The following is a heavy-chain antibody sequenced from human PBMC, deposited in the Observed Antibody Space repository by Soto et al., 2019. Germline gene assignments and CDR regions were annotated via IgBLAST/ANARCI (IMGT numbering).Heavy chain of an antibody. J-gene: IGHJ4*02. CDR3: ARAQTYYYDSSGYSGFDY. Sequence: PSETLSLTCTVSGGSISSSSYYWGWIRQPPGKGLEWIGSIYYSGSTYYNPSLKSRVTISVDTSKNQFSLKLSSVTAADTAVYYCARAQTYYYDSSGYSGFDYRGQGTLVTVSS. CDR2: IYYSGST. CDR1: GGSISSSSYY. D-gene: IGHD3-22*01. V-gene: IGHV4-39*01.